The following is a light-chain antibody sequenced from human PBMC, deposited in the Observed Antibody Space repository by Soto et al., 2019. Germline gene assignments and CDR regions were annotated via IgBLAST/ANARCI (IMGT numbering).Light chain of an antibody. Sequence: DIQMTQSPSTLSASVGDRVTIACRASQTISSSWLAWYQQKPGKAPKVLIYKASTLESGVPSRFSGSGSGTEFTLTISSLQPDDAATYYCLQDYNFPWTFGQGTKV. V-gene: IGKV1-5*03. CDR3: LQDYNFPWT. CDR2: KAS. J-gene: IGKJ1*01. CDR1: QTISSSW.